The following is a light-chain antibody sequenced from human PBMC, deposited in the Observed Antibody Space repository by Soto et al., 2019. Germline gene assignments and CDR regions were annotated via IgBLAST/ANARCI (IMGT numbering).Light chain of an antibody. Sequence: QSVLPQPPSVSGAPGQRVSISCTGGSSNIGAGYDVHGYVHLPGTAPKLLIYQNNNRPSGVPDRFSGPKSGTSASLAITGLQADDEADYSCQSYDTSLSAVVFGAGTKLTVL. CDR2: QNN. CDR1: SSNIGAGYD. V-gene: IGLV1-40*01. J-gene: IGLJ2*01. CDR3: QSYDTSLSAVV.